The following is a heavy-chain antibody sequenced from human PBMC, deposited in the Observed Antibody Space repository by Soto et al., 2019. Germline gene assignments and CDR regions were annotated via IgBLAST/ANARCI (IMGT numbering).Heavy chain of an antibody. J-gene: IGHJ3*02. D-gene: IGHD1-26*01. CDR1: GFTFSSYA. CDR2: ISGSGGST. V-gene: IGHV3-23*01. CDR3: AKDPVVGTRRAFDI. Sequence: SGFTFSSYAMGWVRQAPGKGLEWVSAISGSGGSTYYADSLKGRFTISRDNSKNTLYLQMNSLRAEDTAVYYCAKDPVVGTRRAFDIWGQGTMVTVSS.